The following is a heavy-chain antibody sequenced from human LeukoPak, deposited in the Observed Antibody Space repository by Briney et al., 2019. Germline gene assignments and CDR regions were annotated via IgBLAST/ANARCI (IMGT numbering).Heavy chain of an antibody. V-gene: IGHV3-48*01. J-gene: IGHJ4*02. CDR2: ISSTSRTI. CDR1: GFTFSNYS. CDR3: ATSTAFDY. Sequence: GGSLRLSCVASGFTFSNYSMNWVRQAPGKGLKWVSYISSTSRTIYYVDSVKGRFTASRDNAKNSLYLQMNSLRAEDTAVYYCATSTAFDYWGRGTLVTVSS. D-gene: IGHD5-18*01.